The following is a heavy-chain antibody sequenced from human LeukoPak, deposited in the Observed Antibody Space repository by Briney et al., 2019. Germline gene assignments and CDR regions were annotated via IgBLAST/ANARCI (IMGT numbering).Heavy chain of an antibody. V-gene: IGHV4-34*01. Sequence: SETLSLTCAVYGGSFSGYYWSWIRQPPGKGLEWIGEINHSGSTNYIPSLKSRVTISVDTSKNQFSLKLSSVTAADTAVYYCARHYWTTVTTARFDPWGQGTLVTVSS. D-gene: IGHD4-17*01. CDR2: INHSGST. J-gene: IGHJ5*02. CDR3: ARHYWTTVTTARFDP. CDR1: GGSFSGYY.